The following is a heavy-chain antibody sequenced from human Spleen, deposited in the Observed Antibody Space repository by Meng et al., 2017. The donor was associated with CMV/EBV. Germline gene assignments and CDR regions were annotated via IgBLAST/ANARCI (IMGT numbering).Heavy chain of an antibody. CDR2: ISSSSSYI. CDR1: GFTFSRYS. D-gene: IGHD1-26*01. V-gene: IGHV3-21*01. Sequence: EVQLVESGGGLVKPGGSLRLSCAASGFTFSRYSMNWVRQAPGKGLEWVSSISSSSSYIYYADSVKGRFTISRDNAKNSLYLQMNSLRAEDTAVYYCARDGMDRGFDYWGQGTLVTVAS. CDR3: ARDGMDRGFDY. J-gene: IGHJ4*02.